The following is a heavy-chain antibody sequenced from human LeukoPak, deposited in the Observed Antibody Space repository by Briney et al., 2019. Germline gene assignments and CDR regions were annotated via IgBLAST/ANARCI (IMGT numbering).Heavy chain of an antibody. CDR3: AKGASYSSSSDLAYYYYYMDV. V-gene: IGHV3-23*01. CDR2: ISGSGGST. J-gene: IGHJ6*03. D-gene: IGHD6-6*01. CDR1: GFTFSSYA. Sequence: PGGSLRLSCAASGFTFSSYAMSWVRQAPGKGLEWVSAISGSGGSTYYADSVKGRFTISRDNSKNTLYLQMNSLRAEDTAVYYCAKGASYSSSSDLAYYYYYMDVWGKGTTVTVSS.